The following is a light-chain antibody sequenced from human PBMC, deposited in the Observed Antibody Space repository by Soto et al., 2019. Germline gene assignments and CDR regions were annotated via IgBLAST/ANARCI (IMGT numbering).Light chain of an antibody. V-gene: IGKV1-5*01. CDR3: QQYNSYSIT. J-gene: IGKJ5*01. Sequence: DYQMTQSPSTLSAAVGGRFTITCGASQSISSWLAWYQQKPGKAPKLLIYDASSLESGVPSRFSGSGSGTEFTLTISSLQPDDFATYYCQQYNSYSITFGQGTRLEIK. CDR2: DAS. CDR1: QSISSW.